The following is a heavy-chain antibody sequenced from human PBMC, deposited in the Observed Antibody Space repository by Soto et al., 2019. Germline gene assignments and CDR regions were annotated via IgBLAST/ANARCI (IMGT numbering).Heavy chain of an antibody. V-gene: IGHV3-21*01. Sequence: GGSLRLSCAASGFTFSSYSMNWVRQAPGKGLEWVSSISSSSSYIYYADSVKGRFTISRDNAKNSLYLQMNSLRAEDTAVYYCARPPYCSGGSCPGFGAFDIWGQGTMVTVSS. CDR2: ISSSSSYI. CDR1: GFTFSSYS. D-gene: IGHD2-15*01. J-gene: IGHJ3*02. CDR3: ARPPYCSGGSCPGFGAFDI.